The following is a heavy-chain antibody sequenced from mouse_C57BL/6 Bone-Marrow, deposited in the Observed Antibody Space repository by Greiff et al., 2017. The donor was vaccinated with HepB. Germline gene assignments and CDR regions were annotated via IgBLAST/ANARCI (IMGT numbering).Heavy chain of an antibody. J-gene: IGHJ4*01. CDR3: ARVYYYGSSPYAMDY. CDR1: GYTFTDYY. CDR2: IYPGSGNT. V-gene: IGHV1-76*01. D-gene: IGHD1-1*01. Sequence: QVQLQQSGAELVRPGASVKLSCKASGYTFTDYYINWVKQRPGQGLEWIARIYPGSGNTYYNEKFKGKATLTAEKSSSTAYMQLSSLTSEDSAVYFCARVYYYGSSPYAMDYWGQGTSVTVSS.